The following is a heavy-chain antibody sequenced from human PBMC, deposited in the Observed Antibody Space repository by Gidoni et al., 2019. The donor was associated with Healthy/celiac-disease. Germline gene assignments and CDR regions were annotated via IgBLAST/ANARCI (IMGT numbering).Heavy chain of an antibody. CDR2: ISSSGSTI. CDR1: GFTFGSYE. CDR3: ASVVVTAIGTGWFDP. D-gene: IGHD2-21*02. J-gene: IGHJ5*02. V-gene: IGHV3-48*03. Sequence: EVQLVESGGGLVQPGGSLRLSCSASGFTFGSYEMSWVRQAPGKGLEWVSYISSSGSTIYYADSVKGRFTISRDNAKNSLYLQMNSLRAEDTAVYYCASVVVTAIGTGWFDPWGQGTLVTVSS.